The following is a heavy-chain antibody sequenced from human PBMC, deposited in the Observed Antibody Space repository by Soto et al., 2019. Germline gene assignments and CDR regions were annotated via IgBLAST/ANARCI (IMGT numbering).Heavy chain of an antibody. CDR1: GGTFSSYA. Sequence: SVKVSCKASGGTFSSYAISWVRQAPGQGLEWMGGIIPIFGTANYAQKFQGRVTITADESTSTAYMELSSLRSEDTAVYYCARDAIVGATVHWYFDLWGRGTLVTVS. CDR3: ARDAIVGATVHWYFDL. CDR2: IIPIFGTA. V-gene: IGHV1-69*13. D-gene: IGHD1-26*01. J-gene: IGHJ2*01.